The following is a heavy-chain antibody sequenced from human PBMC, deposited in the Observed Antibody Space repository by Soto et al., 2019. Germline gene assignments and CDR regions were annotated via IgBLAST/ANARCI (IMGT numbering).Heavy chain of an antibody. CDR1: GFTFSSYS. CDR3: ARDLKTDYWFDP. CDR2: ISSSSSYI. Sequence: GGSLRLSCAASGFTFSSYSMNWVRQAPGKGLEWVSSISSSSSYIYYADSVKGRFTISRDNAKNSLYLQMNSLRAEDTAVYYCARDLKTDYWFDPWGQGTLVTVSS. V-gene: IGHV3-21*01. J-gene: IGHJ5*02.